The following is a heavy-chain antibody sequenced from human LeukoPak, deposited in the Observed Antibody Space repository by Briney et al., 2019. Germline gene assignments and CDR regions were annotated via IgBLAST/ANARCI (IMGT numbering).Heavy chain of an antibody. V-gene: IGHV5-51*01. CDR2: IYPGDSET. D-gene: IGHD3-9*01. Sequence: PGESLKISCKASGYTFINYWIGWVRQLPGKDLEWMGIIYPGDSETKYSPSFQGQVTISADKSINTAYLRWGSLKASDSAIYYCARWKTNFDGHGEAFDIWGQGTVVSVSS. CDR3: ARWKTNFDGHGEAFDI. J-gene: IGHJ3*02. CDR1: GYTFINYW.